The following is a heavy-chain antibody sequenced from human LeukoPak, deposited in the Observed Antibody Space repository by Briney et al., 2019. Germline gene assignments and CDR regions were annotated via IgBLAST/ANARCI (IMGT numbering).Heavy chain of an antibody. Sequence: GGSLRLSCAASGFTFSSYAMHWVRQAPGKGLEWVAVISYDGSNKYYADSVKGRFTISRDNSENTLYLQMNSLRVEDTAVYYCARDILTKQAYSGYDNWGQGTLVTVSS. D-gene: IGHD5-12*01. V-gene: IGHV3-30-3*01. CDR2: ISYDGSNK. CDR1: GFTFSSYA. CDR3: ARDILTKQAYSGYDN. J-gene: IGHJ4*02.